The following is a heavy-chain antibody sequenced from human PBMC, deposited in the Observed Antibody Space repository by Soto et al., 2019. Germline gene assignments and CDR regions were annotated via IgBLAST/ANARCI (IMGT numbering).Heavy chain of an antibody. D-gene: IGHD6-19*01. CDR1: GYTFTSYG. CDR3: ARDGSGWYAPDP. V-gene: IGHV1-18*01. J-gene: IGHJ5*02. Sequence: ASVKVSFKASGYTFTSYGSSWVRQAPGQGLEWMGWISAYNGNTNYAQKRQGRVTMTTDTSTSTAYMELRSLRSDDTAVYYCARDGSGWYAPDPWGQGTLVTVSS. CDR2: ISAYNGNT.